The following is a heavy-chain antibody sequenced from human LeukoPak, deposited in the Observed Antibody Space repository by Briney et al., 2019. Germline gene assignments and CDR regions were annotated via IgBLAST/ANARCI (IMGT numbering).Heavy chain of an antibody. Sequence: PGGSLRLSCAASGFTFSNYWMAWVRQAPGKGLEWVANIDQDGSEKESVDSVKGRFTISRDNAKNSLYLQMSNLRAEDTAVYYCAKDKEGNTAMESMSYWGQGTLVTVSS. CDR2: IDQDGSEK. CDR3: AKDKEGNTAMESMSY. D-gene: IGHD5-18*01. J-gene: IGHJ4*02. V-gene: IGHV3-7*01. CDR1: GFTFSNYW.